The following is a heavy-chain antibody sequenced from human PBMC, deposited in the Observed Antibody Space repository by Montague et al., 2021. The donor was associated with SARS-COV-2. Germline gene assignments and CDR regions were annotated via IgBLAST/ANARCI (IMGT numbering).Heavy chain of an antibody. CDR3: ARVLATVGAMDRNDY. CDR2: ISSSGSTI. D-gene: IGHD1-26*01. J-gene: IGHJ4*02. CDR1: GFSFSSYE. Sequence: LRLSCAASGFSFSSYEMNWVRQAPGKGLGWVSYISSSGSTIYYADSVKGRFTISRDNAKNSLYLQMNSLRAEDTAVYYCARVLATVGAMDRNDYWGQGTLVTVSS. V-gene: IGHV3-48*03.